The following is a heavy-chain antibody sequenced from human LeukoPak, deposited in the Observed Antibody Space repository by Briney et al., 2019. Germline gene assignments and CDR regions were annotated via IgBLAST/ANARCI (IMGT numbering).Heavy chain of an antibody. CDR2: ISYDGSNK. CDR1: GFTFSQYA. V-gene: IGHV3-30-3*01. CDR3: AATDSSSWYPGYGMDV. D-gene: IGHD6-13*01. Sequence: GRSLRLSCAASGFTFSQYAMHWVRQAPGNGLEWVAVISYDGSNKYYADSVKGRFTISRDNSKNTLYLQMNSLRAEDTAVYYCAATDSSSWYPGYGMDVWGQGTTVTVSS. J-gene: IGHJ6*02.